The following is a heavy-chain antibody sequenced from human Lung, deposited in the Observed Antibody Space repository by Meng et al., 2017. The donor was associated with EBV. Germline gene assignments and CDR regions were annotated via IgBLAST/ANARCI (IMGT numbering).Heavy chain of an antibody. V-gene: IGHV4-30-4*01. CDR1: GDSISSSGYY. CDR2: IYSNANT. J-gene: IGHJ4*02. D-gene: IGHD1-26*01. Sequence: QVQLQESAPGLVNPSQTLSLTCAVSGDSISSSGYYWTWIRQPPGNGLEWIGYIYSNANTYYNPSLRSRVNVSVDRSRSLFSLRLTSATATDTAVYFCARGGVTGSFYFDSWGQGILVTVSS. CDR3: ARGGVTGSFYFDS.